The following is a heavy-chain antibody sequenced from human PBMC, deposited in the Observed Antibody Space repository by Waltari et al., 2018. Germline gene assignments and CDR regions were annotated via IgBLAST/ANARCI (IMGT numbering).Heavy chain of an antibody. CDR1: GGSISSSSYY. Sequence: QLQLQESGPGLVKPSETLSLTCTVSGGSISSSSYYWGWIRQPPGKGLEWIGSIYYSGSTYYNPSLKSRVTISVDTSKNHFSLKLSSVTAADTAVYYCARGRVDYYGSGSYGFDAFDIWGQGTMVTVSS. V-gene: IGHV4-39*02. CDR3: ARGRVDYYGSGSYGFDAFDI. J-gene: IGHJ3*02. CDR2: IYYSGST. D-gene: IGHD3-10*01.